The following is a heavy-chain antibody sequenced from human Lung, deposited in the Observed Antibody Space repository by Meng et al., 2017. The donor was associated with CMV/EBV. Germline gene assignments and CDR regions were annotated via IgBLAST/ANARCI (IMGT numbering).Heavy chain of an antibody. CDR3: ARDLRVYDNPAFDI. D-gene: IGHD3-22*01. Sequence: ASVKVSCKASGYTFTTYDINWVRQATGQGLEWMGWMNPNSGNTGYAQKFQGRVTLTRVTSISTAYMELSSLTSDDTAVYYCARDLRVYDNPAFDIWGQGTMVXVSS. V-gene: IGHV1-8*01. CDR1: GYTFTTYD. CDR2: MNPNSGNT. J-gene: IGHJ3*02.